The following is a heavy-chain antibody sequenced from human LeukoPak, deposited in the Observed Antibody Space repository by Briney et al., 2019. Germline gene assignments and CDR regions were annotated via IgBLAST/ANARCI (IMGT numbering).Heavy chain of an antibody. J-gene: IGHJ4*02. D-gene: IGHD6-19*01. Sequence: GGSLRLSCAASGFTFSSYSMSWVRQAPGKGLEWVSSISSSSSYIYYADSVKGRFTISRDNAKNSLYLQMNSLRAEDTAVYYCARTSRGWWNIFDYWGQGTLVTVSS. CDR1: GFTFSSYS. CDR3: ARTSRGWWNIFDY. CDR2: ISSSSSYI. V-gene: IGHV3-21*01.